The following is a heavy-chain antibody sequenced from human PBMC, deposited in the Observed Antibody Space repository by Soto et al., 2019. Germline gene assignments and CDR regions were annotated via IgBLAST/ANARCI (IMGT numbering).Heavy chain of an antibody. CDR1: GFTFSSYA. CDR2: ISGSGGST. D-gene: IGHD2-2*01. V-gene: IGHV3-23*01. Sequence: GGSLRLSCAASGFTFSSYAMSWVRQAPGKGLEWVSAISGSGGSTYYADSVKGRFTISRDNSKNTLYLQMNSLRAEDTAVYYCARSVVVPASYYYYGMDVWGQGTTVTVSS. J-gene: IGHJ6*02. CDR3: ARSVVVPASYYYYGMDV.